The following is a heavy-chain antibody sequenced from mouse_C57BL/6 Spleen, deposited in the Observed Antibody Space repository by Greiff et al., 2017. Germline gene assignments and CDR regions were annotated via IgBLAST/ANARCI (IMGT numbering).Heavy chain of an antibody. J-gene: IGHJ4*01. Sequence: QVQLQQPGAELVRPGSSVKLSCKASGYTFTSYWMHWVKQRPIQGLEWIGNIDPSDSATHYNQKFKDKATLTVDKSSSTAYMQLSSLTSEDSAVYYCARSKAMDYWGQGTSVTVSS. CDR3: ARSKAMDY. CDR2: IDPSDSAT. CDR1: GYTFTSYW. V-gene: IGHV1-52*01.